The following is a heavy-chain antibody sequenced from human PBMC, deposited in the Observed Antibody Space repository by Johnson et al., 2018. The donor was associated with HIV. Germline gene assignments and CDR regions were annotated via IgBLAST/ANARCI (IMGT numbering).Heavy chain of an antibody. CDR1: GFTFSSYD. CDR2: IFTVGAV. CDR3: ARGHETGDRLWRAFDI. Sequence: QVQLVESGGGVVQPGRSLRLSCAASGFTFSSYDMHWVRQAPGKGLEWVSVIFTVGAVYYADSVKGRFTISRDNSKNTLYLQMNSLRAEDTAVYYCARGHETGDRLWRAFDIWGHGTMVTVS. J-gene: IGHJ3*02. D-gene: IGHD4-17*01. V-gene: IGHV3-NL1*01.